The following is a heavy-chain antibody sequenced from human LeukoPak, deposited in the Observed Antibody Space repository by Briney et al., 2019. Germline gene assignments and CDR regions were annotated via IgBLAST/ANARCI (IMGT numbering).Heavy chain of an antibody. CDR1: GVPFSNYY. J-gene: IGHJ4*02. D-gene: IGHD6-19*01. Sequence: PSETLSLTCAVSGVPFSNYYWSWVRQSPSQGLEWIGEINHSGYTNYNPSLKSRVTMSIHTSKNQFSLKLTSVTAADAGVYYCTRAVAGHPDWGQGTLATVSS. V-gene: IGHV4-34*01. CDR3: TRAVAGHPD. CDR2: INHSGYT.